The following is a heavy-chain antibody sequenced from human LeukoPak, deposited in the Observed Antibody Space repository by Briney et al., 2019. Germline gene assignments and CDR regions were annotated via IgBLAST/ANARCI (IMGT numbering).Heavy chain of an antibody. CDR2: ISGSGGST. V-gene: IGHV3-23*01. CDR1: GFTFSSYA. Sequence: GGSLRLSCAASGFTFSSYAMSWVRQAPGEGLEWVSAISGSGGSTYYADSVKGRFTISRDNSKNTLYLQMDSLRAEDTAVYYCAKPYSSGVYMDVWGKGTTVTVSS. CDR3: AKPYSSGVYMDV. D-gene: IGHD6-19*01. J-gene: IGHJ6*03.